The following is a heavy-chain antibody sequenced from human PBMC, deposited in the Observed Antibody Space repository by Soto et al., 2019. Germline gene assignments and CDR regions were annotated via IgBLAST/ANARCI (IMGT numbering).Heavy chain of an antibody. V-gene: IGHV4-4*02. CDR3: AREEVEYSSSSGPGFDP. CDR1: GGSISSGNW. D-gene: IGHD6-6*01. Sequence: TCAVSGGSISSGNWWRWVRQPPGKGLEWIGEIYHDGSTNYNPSLKSRATISVDKSKNQFSLKLSSVTAADTAVYHCAREEVEYSSSSGPGFDPWGQGTLVTVSS. J-gene: IGHJ5*02. CDR2: IYHDGST.